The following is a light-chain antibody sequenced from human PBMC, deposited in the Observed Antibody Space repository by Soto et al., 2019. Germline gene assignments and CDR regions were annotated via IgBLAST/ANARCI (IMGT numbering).Light chain of an antibody. Sequence: QLVVTQEPSFSVSPGGTVTLTCGLSSGSVSTSYYPSWYQQTPGQAPRTLIYSTNTRSSGVPDRFSGSILGNKAALTITGAQADDESDYYCVLYMGSGISVFGGGTKLTVL. CDR3: VLYMGSGISV. V-gene: IGLV8-61*01. CDR1: SGSVSTSYY. J-gene: IGLJ2*01. CDR2: STN.